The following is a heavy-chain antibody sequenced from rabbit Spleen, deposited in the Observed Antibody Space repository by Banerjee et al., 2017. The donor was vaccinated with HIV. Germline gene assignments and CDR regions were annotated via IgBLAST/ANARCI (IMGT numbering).Heavy chain of an antibody. CDR1: GFDFSRGYD. J-gene: IGHJ2*01. D-gene: IGHD1-1*01. CDR3: ARNYVNAFDP. Sequence: QQLVESGGGLVKPGASLTLTCKASGFDFSRGYDMCWVRQAPGKGLEWIACIDAGSSGTTYYASWAKGRFTISKTSSTTVDLKMTSLTVADTATYFCARNYVNAFDPWGPGTLVTVS. CDR2: IDAGSSGTT. V-gene: IGHV1S40*01.